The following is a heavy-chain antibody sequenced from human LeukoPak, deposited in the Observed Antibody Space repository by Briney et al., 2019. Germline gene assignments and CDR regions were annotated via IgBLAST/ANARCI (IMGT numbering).Heavy chain of an antibody. J-gene: IGHJ4*02. D-gene: IGHD3-10*01. CDR1: GDSISSSSYY. V-gene: IGHV4-39*07. Sequence: SETLSLTCSVSGDSISSSSYYWGWIRQPPGKGLEWIGSIYYSGSTYYNPSLKSRVTISVDTSKNQFSLKLSSVTAADTAVYYCARDERKGFGELTYYFDYWGQGTLVTVSS. CDR2: IYYSGST. CDR3: ARDERKGFGELTYYFDY.